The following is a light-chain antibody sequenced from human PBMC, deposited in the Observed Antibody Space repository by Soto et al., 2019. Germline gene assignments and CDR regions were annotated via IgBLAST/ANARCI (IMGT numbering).Light chain of an antibody. V-gene: IGLV1-40*01. Sequence: SVLTQPPSVSGAPGQRVTISCTGSSSNIGAGYDVHWYQQLPGTAPKLLIYGNSNRPSGVPDRFSGSKSGTSASLAITGLQAEDEADYYCAAWDDSLSGPVFGAGTKVTVL. CDR3: AAWDDSLSGPV. CDR2: GNS. CDR1: SSNIGAGYD. J-gene: IGLJ1*01.